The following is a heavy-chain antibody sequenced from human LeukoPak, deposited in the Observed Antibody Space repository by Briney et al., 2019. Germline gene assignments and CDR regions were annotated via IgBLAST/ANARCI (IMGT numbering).Heavy chain of an antibody. V-gene: IGHV1-69*01. Sequence: SVKVSCKASGGTFSSYAISWVRQAPGQGLEWMGGIIPIFGTANYAQKFQGRATITADESTSTAYMELSSLRSEDTAVYYCARDKAYCGGDCYRVFDYWGQGTLVTVSS. D-gene: IGHD2-21*02. CDR3: ARDKAYCGGDCYRVFDY. CDR2: IIPIFGTA. CDR1: GGTFSSYA. J-gene: IGHJ4*02.